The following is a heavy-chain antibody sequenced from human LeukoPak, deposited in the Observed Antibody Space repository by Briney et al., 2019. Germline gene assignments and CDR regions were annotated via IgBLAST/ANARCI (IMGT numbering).Heavy chain of an antibody. CDR1: GFTFSSYP. CDR3: ANRIQLWPTGAFDI. Sequence: GGSLRLSCAASGFTFSSYPMTWVRQAPGKGLEWVSAISGSGGSTYYADSVQARFTTSRDNSKKPLYLQMNSLRAEDTAVYYCANRIQLWPTGAFDIWGQGTMVTVSS. CDR2: ISGSGGST. V-gene: IGHV3-23*01. J-gene: IGHJ3*02. D-gene: IGHD5-18*01.